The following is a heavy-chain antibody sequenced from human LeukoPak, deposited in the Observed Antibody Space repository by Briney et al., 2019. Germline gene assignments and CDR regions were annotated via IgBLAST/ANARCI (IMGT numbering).Heavy chain of an antibody. J-gene: IGHJ4*02. CDR1: GSNFSNYA. Sequence: GGSLRLSCAASGSNFSNYAMTWVRQAPGKGLEWVSVVTGSSSNTYYADSVKGRFTISRDNSKNMLYLEMNSLRVEDTAIHYCAKDRSSTTSCSNYWGRGTLVTVSS. CDR3: AKDRSSTTSCSNY. D-gene: IGHD2-2*01. CDR2: VTGSSSNT. V-gene: IGHV3-23*01.